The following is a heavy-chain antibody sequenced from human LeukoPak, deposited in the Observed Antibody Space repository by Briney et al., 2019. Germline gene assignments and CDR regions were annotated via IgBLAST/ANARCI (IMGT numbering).Heavy chain of an antibody. CDR1: GYTFTSYG. Sequence: ASVKVSCKASGYTFTSYGISWVRQAPGQGLEWMGWISAYNGNTNYAQKLQGRVTMTTDTSTSTAYMELRSLRSDDTAVYYCARAGYCSSTSCYTGRYYYYGMDVCGQGTTVTVSS. D-gene: IGHD2-2*02. CDR2: ISAYNGNT. CDR3: ARAGYCSSTSCYTGRYYYYGMDV. V-gene: IGHV1-18*01. J-gene: IGHJ6*02.